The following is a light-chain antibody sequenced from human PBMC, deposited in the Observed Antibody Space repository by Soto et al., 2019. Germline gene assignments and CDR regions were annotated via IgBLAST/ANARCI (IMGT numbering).Light chain of an antibody. CDR2: YDD. V-gene: IGLV1-36*01. CDR3: AAWDDSLNGYV. Sequence: QAVVTQPPSVSEAPRQRVTISCSGSSSNIGKNAVNWYQQVPGKAPKLLIYYDDLLPSGVSDRFSGSKSGTSASLAISGLQSEDEADYYCAAWDDSLNGYVFGPGTKLTVL. J-gene: IGLJ1*01. CDR1: SSNIGKNA.